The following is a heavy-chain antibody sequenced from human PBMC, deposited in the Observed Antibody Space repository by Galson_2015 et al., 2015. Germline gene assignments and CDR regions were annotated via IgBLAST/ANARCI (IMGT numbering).Heavy chain of an antibody. Sequence: SLRLSCAASGFTFSGYSMNWVRQAPGKGLEWVSYISSSSSTIYYADSVKGRFTISRDNAKNSLYLQMNSLRAEDTAVYYCARDPATYYYDSSGFGIDYWGQGTLVTVSS. J-gene: IGHJ4*02. V-gene: IGHV3-48*01. CDR2: ISSSSSTI. D-gene: IGHD3-22*01. CDR3: ARDPATYYYDSSGFGIDY. CDR1: GFTFSGYS.